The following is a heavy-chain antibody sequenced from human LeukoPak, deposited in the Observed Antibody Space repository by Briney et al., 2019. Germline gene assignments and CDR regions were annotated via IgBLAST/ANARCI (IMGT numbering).Heavy chain of an antibody. J-gene: IGHJ6*03. CDR1: GYTFTSYG. V-gene: IGHV1-69*06. Sequence: SVKVSCKASGYTFTSYGISWVRQAPGQGLEWLGGIIPIFGTANYAQKFQGSFTITADKSTSTAYLELSSLRSEDTAVYFCARAVNGLTMVRGVRDYYYYMDVWGKGTTVTVSS. CDR2: IIPIFGTA. D-gene: IGHD3-10*01. CDR3: ARAVNGLTMVRGVRDYYYYMDV.